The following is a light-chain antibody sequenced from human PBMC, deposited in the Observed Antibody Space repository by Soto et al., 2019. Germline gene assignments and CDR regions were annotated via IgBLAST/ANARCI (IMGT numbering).Light chain of an antibody. Sequence: QSVLTQPASVSGSPGQSITISCTGTSSDVGGHNYVSWYQQHPGRAPKLMIYEVSNRPSGVSNRFSGSKSGNTASLTISGLQSEDEADYYCRSYTSSSTYVFGTGTKLTVL. CDR3: RSYTSSSTYV. CDR1: SSDVGGHNY. J-gene: IGLJ1*01. CDR2: EVS. V-gene: IGLV2-14*01.